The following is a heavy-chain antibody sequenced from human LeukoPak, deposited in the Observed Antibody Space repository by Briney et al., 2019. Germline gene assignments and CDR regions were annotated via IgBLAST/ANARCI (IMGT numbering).Heavy chain of an antibody. Sequence: GASVKVSCKASGGTFSSYAISWVRQAPGQGLEWMGGIIPIFGTADYAQKFQGRVTITADESTSTAYMELSSLRSDDTAVYYCARDYYGSGSHGGYWGQGTLVTVSS. D-gene: IGHD3-10*01. V-gene: IGHV1-69*13. CDR2: IIPIFGTA. CDR3: ARDYYGSGSHGGY. J-gene: IGHJ4*02. CDR1: GGTFSSYA.